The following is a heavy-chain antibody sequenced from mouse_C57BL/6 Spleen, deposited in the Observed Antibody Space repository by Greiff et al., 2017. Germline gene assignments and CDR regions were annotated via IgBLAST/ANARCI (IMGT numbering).Heavy chain of an antibody. CDR1: GYTFTSYW. CDR3: GREKYAMDY. J-gene: IGHJ4*01. CDR2: IDPNSDGT. Sequence: QVQLQQPGAELVKPGASVKLSCKASGYTFTSYWMHWMRQRPGRGLEWIGRIDPNSDGTNYNEKFKIKATLTVDKPSTTAYMQLSSLTSEDSAVYYCGREKYAMDYWGQGTSVTVSS. V-gene: IGHV1-72*01.